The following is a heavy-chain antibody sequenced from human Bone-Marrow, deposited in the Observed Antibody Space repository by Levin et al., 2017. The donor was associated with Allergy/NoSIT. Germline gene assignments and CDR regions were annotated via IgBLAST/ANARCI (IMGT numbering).Heavy chain of an antibody. V-gene: IGHV1-18*04. CDR3: ARIWTDFYGSGSYRSDY. J-gene: IGHJ4*02. CDR2: ISGYSRKT. CDR1: GYTFSDYG. D-gene: IGHD3-10*01. Sequence: ASVKVSCTASGYTFSDYGISWVRQAPGQGPEWLGWISGYSRKTNYAQKFQGRVTMTRDTSTTTAYMELTNLRSDDTGVYYCARIWTDFYGSGSYRSDYWGQGTLVTVSS.